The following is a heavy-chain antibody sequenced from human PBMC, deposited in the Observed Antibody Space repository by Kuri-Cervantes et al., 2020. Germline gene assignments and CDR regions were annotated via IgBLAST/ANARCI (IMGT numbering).Heavy chain of an antibody. J-gene: IGHJ4*02. CDR3: ARAWFGEFGGYFDY. V-gene: IGHV4-4*02. D-gene: IGHD3-10*01. CDR2: IYHSGST. CDR1: GGSISSSNW. Sequence: GSLRLSCAVSGGSISSSNWWSWVRQPPGKGLEWIGEIYHSGSTNYNPSLKSRVTISVDTSKNQFSLKLSSVTAADTAVYYCARAWFGEFGGYFDYWGQGTLVTVSS.